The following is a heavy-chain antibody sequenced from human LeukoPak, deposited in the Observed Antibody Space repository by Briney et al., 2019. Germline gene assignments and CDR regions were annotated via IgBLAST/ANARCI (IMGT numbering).Heavy chain of an antibody. CDR3: AKDDSVEMATISGWFDP. Sequence: GGSLRLSCAASGFTFDDYAMHWVRQAPGKGLEWVSGISWNSGSIGYADSVKGRFTISRDNAKNSLYLQMNSLRAEDTALYYCAKDDSVEMATISGWFDPWGQGTLVTVSS. J-gene: IGHJ5*02. CDR2: ISWNSGSI. CDR1: GFTFDDYA. V-gene: IGHV3-9*01. D-gene: IGHD5-24*01.